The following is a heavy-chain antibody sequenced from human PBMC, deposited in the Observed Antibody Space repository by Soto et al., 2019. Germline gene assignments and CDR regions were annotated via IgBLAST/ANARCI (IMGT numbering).Heavy chain of an antibody. Sequence: QLQLQESGSGLVKPSQTLSLTCAVSGGSISSGGYSWSWIRQPPGKGLEWIGYIYHSGSTYYNPSLKSRVTISVDRSKNQFSLQLSSVTAADTAVYYCARAVDTAMPYFDYWGQGTLVTVSS. D-gene: IGHD5-18*01. CDR2: IYHSGST. CDR3: ARAVDTAMPYFDY. CDR1: GGSISSGGYS. J-gene: IGHJ4*02. V-gene: IGHV4-30-2*01.